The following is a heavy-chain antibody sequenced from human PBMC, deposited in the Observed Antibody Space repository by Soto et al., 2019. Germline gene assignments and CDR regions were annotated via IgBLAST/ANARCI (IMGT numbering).Heavy chain of an antibody. CDR3: RSSTSCYDESCVDV. Sequence: SETLSLTCAVSGYSISSGNYWAWIRQPPGRGLEWIGSLYHIGSTHYDTSLKSRVTISVDTSKNHFSLELSSVTAADTAIYYCRSSTSCYDESCVDVWGQGTMVTVSS. CDR2: LYHIGST. V-gene: IGHV4-38-2*01. J-gene: IGHJ6*02. D-gene: IGHD2-2*01. CDR1: GYSISSGNY.